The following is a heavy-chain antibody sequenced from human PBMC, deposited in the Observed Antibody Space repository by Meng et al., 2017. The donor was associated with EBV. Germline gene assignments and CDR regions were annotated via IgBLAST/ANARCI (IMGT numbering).Heavy chain of an antibody. Sequence: QGQLVQSGAEVKKPGSSVKVSCKTSGGTFRGDAISWVRQAPGQGLEWMGGLIPMSDAPHYAQKFQGRVTITADESTSTHYMDLSGLRSEDTAVYYCASESGRGFTPDYWGQGTLVTVSS. CDR2: LIPMSDAP. D-gene: IGHD3-10*01. CDR1: GGTFRGDA. V-gene: IGHV1-69*01. CDR3: ASESGRGFTPDY. J-gene: IGHJ4*02.